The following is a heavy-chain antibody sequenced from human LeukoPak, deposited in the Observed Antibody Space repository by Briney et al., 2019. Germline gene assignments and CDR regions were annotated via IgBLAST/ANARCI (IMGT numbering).Heavy chain of an antibody. J-gene: IGHJ4*02. V-gene: IGHV3-15*01. CDR1: GFTFSNVW. CDR3: VTRVKSTGDY. D-gene: IGHD1-1*01. CDR2: IKTKTDGGTT. Sequence: PGGSLRLSCEASGFTFSNVWMNWVRQAPGKGLEWIGRIKTKTDGGTTEYAAPVKGRFTNSRDDSKNTVYLQMNSLKTEDTALYYCVTRVKSTGDYWGQGTLVTVSS.